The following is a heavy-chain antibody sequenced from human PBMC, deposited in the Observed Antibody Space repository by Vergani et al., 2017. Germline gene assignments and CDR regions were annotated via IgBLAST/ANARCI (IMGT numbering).Heavy chain of an antibody. CDR2: ISSSGSTI. D-gene: IGHD6-13*01. J-gene: IGHJ4*02. Sequence: EVQLVESGGGLVQPGGSLRLSCAASGFTFSSYEMNWVRQAPGKGLEWVSYISSSGSTIYYADSVKGRFTISRDNAKNSLYLQMNSLRAEDTAVYYCARDRGSSPFDYWGQGTLVTVAS. V-gene: IGHV3-48*03. CDR3: ARDRGSSPFDY. CDR1: GFTFSSYE.